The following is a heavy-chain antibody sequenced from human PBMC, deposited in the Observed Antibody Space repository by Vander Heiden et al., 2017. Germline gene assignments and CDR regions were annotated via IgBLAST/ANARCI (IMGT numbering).Heavy chain of an antibody. CDR1: ALPFSSYD. V-gene: IGHV3-13*01. CDR3: ARDSEGGMDV. D-gene: IGHD1-26*01. J-gene: IGHJ6*02. Sequence: EVQLVESGGGLVEPGGARRLSCPAPALPFSSYDMHWVGQSTGKGLEWVSAIGTAGDTYYPGSGKGRFTISRENAKNSLYLQMNSLRAGDTAVYYCARDSEGGMDVWGQGTTVTVSS. CDR2: IGTAGDT.